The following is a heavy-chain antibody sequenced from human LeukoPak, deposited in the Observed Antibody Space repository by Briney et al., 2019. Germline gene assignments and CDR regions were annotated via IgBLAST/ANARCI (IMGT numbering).Heavy chain of an antibody. CDR1: GYTFTSYG. D-gene: IGHD1-26*01. CDR2: ISAYNGNT. Sequence: ASVKVSCKASGYTFTSYGISWVRQAPGQGLEWMGWISAYNGNTNYAQKFQGRVTITADESTSTAYMELSSLRSEDTAVYYCARLYSDSTRPNDYWGQGTLVTVSS. CDR3: ARLYSDSTRPNDY. V-gene: IGHV1-18*01. J-gene: IGHJ4*02.